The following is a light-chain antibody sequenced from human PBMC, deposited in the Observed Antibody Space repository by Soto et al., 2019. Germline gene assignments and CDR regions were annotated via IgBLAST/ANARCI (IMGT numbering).Light chain of an antibody. J-gene: IGKJ4*01. V-gene: IGKV3-15*01. Sequence: EIVMKQSPATLSVSPGERATLSCRASQSVSSNLAWYQHKPGQAPRLLIYGASTRATGIPARFSGSGSGTEFTLTISSLQSEDFAVYYCQHYNNWPLTFGGGSKVEVK. CDR2: GAS. CDR3: QHYNNWPLT. CDR1: QSVSSN.